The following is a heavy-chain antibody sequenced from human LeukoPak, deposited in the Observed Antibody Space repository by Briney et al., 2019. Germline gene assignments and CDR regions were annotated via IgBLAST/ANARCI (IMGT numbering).Heavy chain of an antibody. CDR2: INSDGSTT. V-gene: IGHV3-74*01. Sequence: PGGSLRLSCAASGFTFSSYWMHWVRQAPGKGLVWVSRINSDGSTTNYADSVMGRFTISRDNARNTLYMQMNSLRAEDTAVYYSKDGSSITLYNAFHIWGQGTMVTVSS. D-gene: IGHD6-13*01. J-gene: IGHJ3*02. CDR3: KDGSSITLYNAFHI. CDR1: GFTFSSYW.